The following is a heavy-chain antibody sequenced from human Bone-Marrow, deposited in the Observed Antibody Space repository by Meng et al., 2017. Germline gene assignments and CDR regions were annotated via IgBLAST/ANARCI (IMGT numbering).Heavy chain of an antibody. CDR3: VRDNYGPDY. J-gene: IGHJ4*02. CDR1: GFIFNNYQ. Sequence: EVQPLESGGGLVQPGGSLRLSCAASGFIFNNYQMHWLRQAPGEGLVWVSRLHGDGSGPIYADSVKGRFTTSRDNAKNTLDLQMNSLRLDDTAVYYCVRDNYGPDYWGQGTLVTVSS. CDR2: LHGDGSGP. D-gene: IGHD3-10*01. V-gene: IGHV3-74*01.